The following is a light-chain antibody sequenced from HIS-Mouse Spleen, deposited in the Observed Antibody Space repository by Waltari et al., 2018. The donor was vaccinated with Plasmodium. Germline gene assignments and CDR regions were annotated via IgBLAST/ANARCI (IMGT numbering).Light chain of an antibody. Sequence: EIVMTQSPATLSVSPGERATLSCRASQSVSSNLAWDQQKPGQAPRPLIYGASTRATGIPARFSGSGSGTEFTLTISSMQSEDFAVYYCQQYNNWPYTFGQGTKLEIK. CDR3: QQYNNWPYT. V-gene: IGKV3-15*01. CDR1: QSVSSN. J-gene: IGKJ2*01. CDR2: GAS.